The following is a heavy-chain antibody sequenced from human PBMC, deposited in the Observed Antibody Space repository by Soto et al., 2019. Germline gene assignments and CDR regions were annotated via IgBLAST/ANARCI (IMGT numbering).Heavy chain of an antibody. Sequence: TLSLTCTVSGGSISSGDYYWSWIRQPPGKALEWLALIYWNDDKRYSPSLKSRLTITKDTSKNQVVLTMTNMDPVDTATYYCAHSQLRFLEWLFALDAFDIWGQGTMVTVSS. CDR2: IYWNDDK. D-gene: IGHD3-3*01. CDR3: AHSQLRFLEWLFALDAFDI. J-gene: IGHJ3*02. V-gene: IGHV2-5*01. CDR1: GGSISSGDYY.